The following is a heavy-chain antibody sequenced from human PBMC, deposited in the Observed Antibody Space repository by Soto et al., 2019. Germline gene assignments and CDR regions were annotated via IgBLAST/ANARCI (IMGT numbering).Heavy chain of an antibody. D-gene: IGHD3-10*01. V-gene: IGHV3-30*18. CDR3: AKEKYSSGSYLCFFDY. Sequence: GGSLRLSCAASGFTFSSYGMHWVRQAPGRGLEWVAVISYDGSNKYSADSVKGRFTISRDNSKNTLDLQMNSLRTEDTAVYYCAKEKYSSGSYLCFFDYWGQGTLVTVSS. CDR2: ISYDGSNK. J-gene: IGHJ4*02. CDR1: GFTFSSYG.